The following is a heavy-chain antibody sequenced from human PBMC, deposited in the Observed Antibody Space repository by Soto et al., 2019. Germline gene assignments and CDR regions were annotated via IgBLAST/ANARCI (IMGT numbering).Heavy chain of an antibody. CDR1: GYTFTSYY. Sequence: ASVKVSCKASGYTFTSYYMHWVRQAPGQGLEWMGIINPSGGSTSYAQKFQGRVTMTRDTSTSTVYMELSSLRSEDTAVYYCARDFGCSSTSCFLGFGFDPWGQGTLVTVSS. V-gene: IGHV1-46*01. D-gene: IGHD2-2*01. J-gene: IGHJ5*02. CDR2: INPSGGST. CDR3: ARDFGCSSTSCFLGFGFDP.